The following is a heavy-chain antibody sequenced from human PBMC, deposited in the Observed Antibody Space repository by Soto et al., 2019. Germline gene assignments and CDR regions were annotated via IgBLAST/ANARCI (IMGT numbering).Heavy chain of an antibody. CDR1: GYTFTSYG. D-gene: IGHD2-15*01. CDR2: ISVYNGNT. CDR3: ARGGYCSGGSCYGRYYYYGMDV. J-gene: IGHJ6*02. Sequence: QVQLVQSGAEVKKPGASVKVSCKASGYTFTSYGISWVRQAPGQGLEWMGWISVYNGNTNYAQKLQGRVTMTTDTSTSTAYMELRSLRSDDTAVYYCARGGYCSGGSCYGRYYYYGMDVWGQGTTVTVSS. V-gene: IGHV1-18*01.